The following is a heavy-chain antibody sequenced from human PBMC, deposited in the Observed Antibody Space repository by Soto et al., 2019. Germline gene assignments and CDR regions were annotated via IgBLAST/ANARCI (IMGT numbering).Heavy chain of an antibody. D-gene: IGHD3-9*01. J-gene: IGHJ4*02. Sequence: VASVKVSCKASGYTFTSYAMHWVRQAPGQRLEWMGWINAGNGNTKYSQKFQGRVTITRDTSASTAYMELSSLRSEDTAVYYCASARLNLRYFDWLQGFDYWGQGTLVTVSS. CDR2: INAGNGNT. CDR3: ASARLNLRYFDWLQGFDY. V-gene: IGHV1-3*01. CDR1: GYTFTSYA.